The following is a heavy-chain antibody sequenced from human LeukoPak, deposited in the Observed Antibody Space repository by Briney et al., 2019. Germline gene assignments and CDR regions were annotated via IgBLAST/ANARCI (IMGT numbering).Heavy chain of an antibody. Sequence: GGSLRLSCAASGFTFSSYWMSWVRQAPGKGLEWVANIKQDGSEKYYVDSVKGRFTISRDNARNSLYLQMNSLRAEDTAVYYCATTSYYYGMNVWGQGTTVTVSS. CDR2: IKQDGSEK. J-gene: IGHJ6*02. CDR3: ATTSYYYGMNV. CDR1: GFTFSSYW. V-gene: IGHV3-7*01. D-gene: IGHD3-16*01.